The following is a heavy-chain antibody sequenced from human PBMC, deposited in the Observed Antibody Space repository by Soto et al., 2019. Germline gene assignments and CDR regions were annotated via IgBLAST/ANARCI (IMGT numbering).Heavy chain of an antibody. V-gene: IGHV3-74*01. CDR3: ARMWAVAGLYYYYVMEV. D-gene: IGHD6-19*01. Sequence: EVHLVESGGGLVQPGVALRLSCAASGFTFSSDWMHWVRQAPGKGLVWVSRINSDGSSTSYADSVKGRFTISRDNAKNTLYLQMNSLMAEDTAVYYCARMWAVAGLYYYYVMEVWGQGTTVTVSS. J-gene: IGHJ6*02. CDR2: INSDGSST. CDR1: GFTFSSDW.